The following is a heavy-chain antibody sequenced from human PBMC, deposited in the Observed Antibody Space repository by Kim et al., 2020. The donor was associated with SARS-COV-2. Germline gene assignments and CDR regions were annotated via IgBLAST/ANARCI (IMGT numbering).Heavy chain of an antibody. CDR1: GFTFDDYA. CDR3: AIGRGYSSSWYGIDY. CDR2: ISWNSGSI. D-gene: IGHD6-13*01. V-gene: IGHV3-9*01. Sequence: GGSLRLSCAASGFTFDDYAMHWVRQAPGKGLEWVSGISWNSGSIGYADSVKGRFTISRDNVKNALYLQMNSLRAEGTALYYCAIGRGYSSSWYGIDYWGQGTLVTVSS. J-gene: IGHJ4*02.